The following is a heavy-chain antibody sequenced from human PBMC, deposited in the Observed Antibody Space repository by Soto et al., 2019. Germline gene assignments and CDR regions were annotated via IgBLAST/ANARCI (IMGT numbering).Heavy chain of an antibody. J-gene: IGHJ6*02. CDR2: IIPIFGTA. Sequence: QVQLVQSGAEVKKPGSSVKVSCKASGGTFSSYAISWVRQAPGQGLEWMGGIIPIFGTANYAQKFQGRVTLXXDXSXXTAYMELSSLRSEDTAVYYCAEGPVVTPNYYGMDVWGQGTTVTVSS. CDR1: GGTFSSYA. D-gene: IGHD2-21*02. V-gene: IGHV1-69*12. CDR3: AEGPVVTPNYYGMDV.